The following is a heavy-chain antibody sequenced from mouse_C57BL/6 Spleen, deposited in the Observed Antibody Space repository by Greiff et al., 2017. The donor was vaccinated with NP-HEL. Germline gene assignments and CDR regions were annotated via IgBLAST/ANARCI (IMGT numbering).Heavy chain of an antibody. D-gene: IGHD2-3*01. CDR3: ARPPLDDGYLYWYFDV. CDR1: GFTFSDYG. V-gene: IGHV5-17*01. CDR2: ISSGSSTI. J-gene: IGHJ1*03. Sequence: EVKVEESGGGLVKPGGSLKLSCAASGFTFSDYGMHWVRQAPEKGLEWVAYISSGSSTIYYADTVKGRFTISRDNAKNTLFLQMTSLRSEDTAMYYCARPPLDDGYLYWYFDVWGTGTTVTVSS.